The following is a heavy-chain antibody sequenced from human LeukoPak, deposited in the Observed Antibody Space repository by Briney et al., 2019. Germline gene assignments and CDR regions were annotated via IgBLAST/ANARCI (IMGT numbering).Heavy chain of an antibody. V-gene: IGHV4-39*07. Sequence: SETLSLTCTVSGGSISSGGYYWSWIRQPPGKGLEWIGEINHSGSTNYNPSLKSRVTISVDTSKNQFSLKLSSVTAADTAVYYCARGRYDFWSGYLYFDYWGQGTLVTVSS. J-gene: IGHJ4*02. CDR1: GGSISSGGYY. D-gene: IGHD3-3*01. CDR3: ARGRYDFWSGYLYFDY. CDR2: INHSGST.